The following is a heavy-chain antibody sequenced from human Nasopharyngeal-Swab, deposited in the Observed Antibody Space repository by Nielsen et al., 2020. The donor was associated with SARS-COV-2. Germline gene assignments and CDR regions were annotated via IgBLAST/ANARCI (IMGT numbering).Heavy chain of an antibody. Sequence: GGSLRLSCAASGFTFSSYGMHWVRQAPGKGLEWVAVISYDGNYKYYADSVQGRFTISRDNSKNTLLLQMNSLRAEDTAVYYCAKGRVTIFGVVIIDYYYYMDVWGKGTTATVSS. J-gene: IGHJ6*03. CDR1: GFTFSSYG. CDR2: ISYDGNYK. CDR3: AKGRVTIFGVVIIDYYYYMDV. D-gene: IGHD3-3*01. V-gene: IGHV3-30*18.